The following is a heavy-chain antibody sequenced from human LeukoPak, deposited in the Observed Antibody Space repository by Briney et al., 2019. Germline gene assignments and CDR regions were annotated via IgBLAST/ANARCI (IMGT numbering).Heavy chain of an antibody. CDR1: GFTVSSNY. CDR2: IYSGGST. V-gene: IGHV3-66*02. CDR3: ARDTYSGSYRGMAEYLQH. Sequence: GGSLRLSCAASGFTVSSNYMSWVRQAPGKGLEWVSVIYSGGSTYYADSVKGRITISRDNSKNTMYLQMNNLKAEDTAEYYCARDTYSGSYRGMAEYLQHWGQGTLVTVSS. D-gene: IGHD1-26*01. J-gene: IGHJ1*01.